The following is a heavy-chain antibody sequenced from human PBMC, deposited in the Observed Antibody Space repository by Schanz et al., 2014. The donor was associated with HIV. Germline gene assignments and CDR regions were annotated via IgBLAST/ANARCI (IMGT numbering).Heavy chain of an antibody. CDR2: ISYDGSRK. Sequence: VELVESGGGLVKPGRSLRLSCTASGFTFGDYAMAWFRQAPGKGLQWVAVISYDGSRKHFADSVKGRFTISRDNSKNTLYLQAKSLRPEDTAVYYCAKDRNQYDSRYIGKGNYYYYYGMDVWGQGTTVTVSS. D-gene: IGHD3-22*01. CDR1: GFTFGDYA. V-gene: IGHV3-30*04. CDR3: AKDRNQYDSRYIGKGNYYYYYGMDV. J-gene: IGHJ6*02.